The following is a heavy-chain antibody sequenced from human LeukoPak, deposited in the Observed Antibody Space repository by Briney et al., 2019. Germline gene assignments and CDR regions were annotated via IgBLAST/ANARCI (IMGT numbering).Heavy chain of an antibody. D-gene: IGHD4-17*01. V-gene: IGHV3-74*01. CDR1: GFTFSDYW. CDR2: ISSDGSSI. CDR3: ARDQTVTHFFDY. Sequence: GGSLRLSCAASGFTFSDYWMQWVRQAPGKGLVWVSRISSDGSSISYADSVKGRFTFSRDNAKNTLYLQMNSLRAEDTAVYYCARDQTVTHFFDYWGQGTLVTVSS. J-gene: IGHJ4*02.